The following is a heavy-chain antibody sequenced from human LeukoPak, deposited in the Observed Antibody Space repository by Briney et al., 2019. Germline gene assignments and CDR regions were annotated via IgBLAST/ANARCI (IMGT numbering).Heavy chain of an antibody. CDR3: ARRLGRKFGERFYYYHYMDV. J-gene: IGHJ6*03. CDR1: GGSISSYY. D-gene: IGHD3-10*01. Sequence: SETLSLTRTVSGGSISSYYWSWIRQPPGKGLEWIGEINHSGSTKYNSSLKSRVTISVDTSKNQFSLKLSSVTAADTAVYYCARRLGRKFGERFYYYHYMDVWGKGTTVTISS. V-gene: IGHV4-34*01. CDR2: INHSGST.